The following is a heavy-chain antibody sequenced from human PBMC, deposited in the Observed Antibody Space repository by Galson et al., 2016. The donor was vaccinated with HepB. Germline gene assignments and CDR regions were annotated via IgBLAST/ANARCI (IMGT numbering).Heavy chain of an antibody. CDR2: IVAADGGT. CDR1: GFTFNNYA. D-gene: IGHD3-10*01. V-gene: IGHV3-23*01. CDR3: SGGSYFDY. Sequence: SLRLSCAASGFTFNNYAMSWVRQAPGKGLEWVSTIVAADGGTYYTDSVRGRFTISRDTPANTLYLEMNSLRAEDTAVYYCSGGSYFDYWGQGTLVTVSS. J-gene: IGHJ4*02.